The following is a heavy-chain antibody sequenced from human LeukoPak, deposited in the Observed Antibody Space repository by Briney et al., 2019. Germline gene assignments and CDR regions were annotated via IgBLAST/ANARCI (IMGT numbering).Heavy chain of an antibody. CDR3: ARAPWLRYTFDY. J-gene: IGHJ4*02. Sequence: SETLSLTCAVYGGSFSGYYWSWIRQPPGKGLEWIGEISHSGSTNYNPSLKSRVTISVDTSKNQFSLKLSSVTAADTAVYYCARAPWLRYTFDYWGQGTLVTVSS. CDR1: GGSFSGYY. D-gene: IGHD5-12*01. CDR2: ISHSGST. V-gene: IGHV4-34*01.